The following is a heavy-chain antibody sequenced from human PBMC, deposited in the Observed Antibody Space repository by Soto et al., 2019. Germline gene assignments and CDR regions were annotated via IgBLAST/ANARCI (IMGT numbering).Heavy chain of an antibody. CDR1: GGTFSSYT. CDR2: IIPILGIV. Sequence: QVQLVQSGAEVKKPGSSVKVSCKASGGTFSSYTISWVRQAPGQGLEWMGRIIPILGIVNYAQKFRGRVTITADKYTRTAYMELSSLGAEDTAVYYWAGDSSRPFDPWGQGTLVTVSS. J-gene: IGHJ5*02. CDR3: AGDSSRPFDP. V-gene: IGHV1-69*08.